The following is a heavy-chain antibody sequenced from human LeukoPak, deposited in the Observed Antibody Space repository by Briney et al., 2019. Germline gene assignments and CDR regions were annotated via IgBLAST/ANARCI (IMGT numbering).Heavy chain of an antibody. CDR1: GLTLSNYG. D-gene: IGHD2/OR15-2a*01. V-gene: IGHV3-23*01. Sequence: GGSLRLSCEASGLTLSNYGMTWVRQAPGKGLEWVSAISGSGGSTYYADSVKGRFTISRDNSRNTLYLQMNSLRAEDTAVYYCARSGLSRFGFWGQGTLVTVSS. J-gene: IGHJ4*02. CDR2: ISGSGGST. CDR3: ARSGLSRFGF.